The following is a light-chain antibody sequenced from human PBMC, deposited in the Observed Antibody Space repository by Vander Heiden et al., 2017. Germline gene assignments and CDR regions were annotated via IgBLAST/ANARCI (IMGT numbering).Light chain of an antibody. V-gene: IGLV1-40*02. CDR1: TSHISAGYV. CDR3: QSFDSGLRAVT. Sequence: QSVLTQPRPAPGAPGQRVTTPCTGNTSHISAGYVVPWYQQVAGAAPRLLVYDNGNRPSGVPDRFSGSKSGTSASLAITGLQAEDEADYYCQSFDSGLRAVTFGGGTTLTV. J-gene: IGLJ2*01. CDR2: DNG.